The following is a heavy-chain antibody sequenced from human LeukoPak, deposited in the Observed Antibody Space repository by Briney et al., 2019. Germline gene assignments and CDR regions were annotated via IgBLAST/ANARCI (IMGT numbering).Heavy chain of an antibody. CDR1: GFTFSSFT. CDR2: ISGSSTYI. J-gene: IGHJ5*01. Sequence: AGGSLRLSCAASGFTFSSFTMNWVRQAPGTGLEWVSCISGSSTYIYYADSVKGRFTISRDNAKNPLYLQMNSLRDEDTAIYYCARDESSPTIFEVAPGDSWGQGTLVTVSS. V-gene: IGHV3-21*01. D-gene: IGHD3-3*01. CDR3: ARDESSPTIFEVAPGDS.